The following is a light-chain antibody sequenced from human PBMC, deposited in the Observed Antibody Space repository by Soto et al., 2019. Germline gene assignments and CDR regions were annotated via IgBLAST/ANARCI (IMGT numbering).Light chain of an antibody. CDR3: QQYNSYGT. Sequence: EIVLTQSPGTLSLSPGERATLSCRASQSVSGSCLAWYQQTPGRAPRLLIYGASTRATGIPDRFNGSGSGTDFTLTISSLQPDDFATYYCQQYNSYGTFGQGTKVEIK. CDR2: GAS. CDR1: QSVSGSC. V-gene: IGKV3-20*01. J-gene: IGKJ1*01.